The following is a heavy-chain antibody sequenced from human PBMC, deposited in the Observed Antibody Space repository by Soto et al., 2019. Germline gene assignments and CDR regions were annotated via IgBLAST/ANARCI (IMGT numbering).Heavy chain of an antibody. Sequence: PGGSPRLSCAASGFTFSSYSMNWVRQAPGKGLEWVPSISSSSSYIYYADSVKGRFTISRDNAKNSLYLQMNSLRAEDTAVYYCARDLLAAYADYWGQGTLVTVSS. CDR3: ARDLLAAYADY. V-gene: IGHV3-21*01. J-gene: IGHJ4*02. CDR1: GFTFSSYS. D-gene: IGHD6-13*01. CDR2: ISSSSSYI.